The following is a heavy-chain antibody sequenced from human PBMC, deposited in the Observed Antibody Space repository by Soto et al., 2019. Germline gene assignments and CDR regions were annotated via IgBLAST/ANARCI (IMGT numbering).Heavy chain of an antibody. CDR3: VNGDYY. CDR1: GFTFSNHV. CDR2: INRDDNT. D-gene: IGHD4-17*01. J-gene: IGHJ4*02. Sequence: EEQLVESGGGLVQPGGSLRLSCAASGFTFSNHVMNWVRQAPGRGLEWVSSINRDDNTYYADSVRGRFTISRDNAKDSLYLQMNSLRADDTAVYYCVNGDYYVGQGTLVTVSS. V-gene: IGHV3-48*01.